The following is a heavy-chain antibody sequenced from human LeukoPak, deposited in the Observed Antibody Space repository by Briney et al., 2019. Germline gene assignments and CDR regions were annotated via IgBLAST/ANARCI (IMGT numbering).Heavy chain of an antibody. CDR3: ARLRQQLVPDY. Sequence: ASVKVSCKASGYTFTSCDITWVRQAPGQGLEWMGWISAYNGNTNYAQKLQGRVTMTTDTSTSTAYMELRSLRSDDTAVYYCARLRQQLVPDYWGQGTLVTVSS. CDR1: GYTFTSCD. J-gene: IGHJ4*02. D-gene: IGHD6-13*01. V-gene: IGHV1-18*04. CDR2: ISAYNGNT.